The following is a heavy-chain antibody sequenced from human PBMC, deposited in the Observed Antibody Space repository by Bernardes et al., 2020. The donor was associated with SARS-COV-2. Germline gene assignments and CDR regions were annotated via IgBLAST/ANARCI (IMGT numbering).Heavy chain of an antibody. CDR2: IRISNVYT. J-gene: IGHJ4*02. V-gene: IGHV3-21*06. D-gene: IGHD6-13*01. Sequence: GYLSPSGAAAGFTVSRYSMHWVRPAPGKGLEWVSSIRISNVYTNYADSVKGRFTISRDNAENSVYLQMNSLTAADTGVYYRARDRSVIAATGGFDYWGQGGLVTVSS. CDR3: ARDRSVIAATGGFDY. CDR1: GFTVSRYS.